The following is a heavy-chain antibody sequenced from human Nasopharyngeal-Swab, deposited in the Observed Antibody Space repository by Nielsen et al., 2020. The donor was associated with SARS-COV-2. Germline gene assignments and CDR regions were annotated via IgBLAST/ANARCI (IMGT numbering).Heavy chain of an antibody. CDR3: AKGGYCSGGSCFNWFDP. Sequence: GGSLRLSCAASGFTFSSYAMSWVRQAPGKGLEWVSAISGSGGSTYYADSVKGRFTISRDNSKNTLYLQMNSLRAEDTAVYYCAKGGYCSGGSCFNWFDPWGQGTLVTVSS. CDR2: ISGSGGST. J-gene: IGHJ5*02. V-gene: IGHV3-23*01. CDR1: GFTFSSYA. D-gene: IGHD2-15*01.